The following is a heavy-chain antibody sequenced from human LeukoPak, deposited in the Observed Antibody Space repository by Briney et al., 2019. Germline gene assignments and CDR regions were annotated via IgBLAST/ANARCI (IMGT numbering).Heavy chain of an antibody. Sequence: SETLSPTCTVSGGSISSSSYYWGWIRQPPGKGLEWIGSIYYSGSTYYNPSLKSRVTISVDTSKNQFSLKLSSVTAADTAVYYCARVKTAVAGPNFDYWGQGTLVTVSS. J-gene: IGHJ4*02. CDR2: IYYSGST. CDR1: GGSISSSSYY. D-gene: IGHD6-19*01. CDR3: ARVKTAVAGPNFDY. V-gene: IGHV4-39*07.